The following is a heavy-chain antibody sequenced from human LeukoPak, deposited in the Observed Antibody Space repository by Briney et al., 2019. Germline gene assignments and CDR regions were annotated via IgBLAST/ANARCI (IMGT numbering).Heavy chain of an antibody. CDR3: ARTRYYYNSRSYGAPYYFDY. V-gene: IGHV4-34*01. J-gene: IGHJ4*02. Sequence: SETLSLTCAVYGGSFSGYYWSWIRQPPGKGLKWIGEINHSGSTYYNPSLKSRVTISVDTSKNQFSLKLSSVTAADTAVYYCARTRYYYNSRSYGAPYYFDYWGQGTLVTVSS. D-gene: IGHD3-10*01. CDR1: GGSFSGYY. CDR2: INHSGST.